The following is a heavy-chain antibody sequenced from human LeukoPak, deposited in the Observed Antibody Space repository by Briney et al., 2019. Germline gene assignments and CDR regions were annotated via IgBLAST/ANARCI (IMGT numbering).Heavy chain of an antibody. D-gene: IGHD3-22*01. CDR2: INWNGGST. CDR3: AREGNPTYYYDSSGYYYVDYFDY. CDR1: GFTFDDYG. J-gene: IGHJ4*02. Sequence: GGSLRLSCAASGFTFDDYGMSWVRQAPGKGLEWVSGINWNGGSTGYADSVKGRFTISRDNAKNSLYLQMNSLRAEDTALSYCAREGNPTYYYDSSGYYYVDYFDYWGQGTLVTVSS. V-gene: IGHV3-20*04.